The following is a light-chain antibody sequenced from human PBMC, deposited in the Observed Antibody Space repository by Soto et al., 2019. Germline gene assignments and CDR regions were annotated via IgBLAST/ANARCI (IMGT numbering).Light chain of an antibody. CDR1: QSISSW. Sequence: DIQMTQSPSTLSASVGDRVTITCRASQSISSWLAWYQQKPGKAPKLLIYKASSLESGVPSRFSGSGSGTEFTITISSLQPDDFATYYCQQYNSYSQTFGQWTKVEIK. CDR2: KAS. V-gene: IGKV1-5*03. J-gene: IGKJ1*01. CDR3: QQYNSYSQT.